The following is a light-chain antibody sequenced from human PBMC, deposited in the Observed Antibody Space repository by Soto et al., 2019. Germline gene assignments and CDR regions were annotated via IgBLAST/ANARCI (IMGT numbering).Light chain of an antibody. V-gene: IGLV2-14*01. CDR2: EVS. J-gene: IGLJ1*01. CDR3: SSKSPDV. CDR1: SSGIRDYNY. Sequence: SALTQPASVSGSPGQSITISCTGTSSGIRDYNYVSWYQQLPGNAPKLIMYEVSNRPSGISNRFSGSKSGNTASLTISGLQAEDEADYYCSSKSPDVFGTGTKVTVL.